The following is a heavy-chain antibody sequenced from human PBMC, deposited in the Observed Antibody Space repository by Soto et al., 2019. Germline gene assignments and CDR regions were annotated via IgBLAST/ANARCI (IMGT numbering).Heavy chain of an antibody. CDR2: ISRYNVNT. D-gene: IGHD2-15*01. CDR1: GYTFTTYG. J-gene: IGHJ5*02. CDR3: AREDGYCSGGSCHSGGWLEP. Sequence: ASLKVYCNASGYTFTTYGVTGGRHSHGHGLELIGWISRYNVNTNYAQSLQGRVTLTTDTSTKRAYMELMSLRSDDTALYYCAREDGYCSGGSCHSGGWLEPWGQGTLVTVSS. V-gene: IGHV1-18*01.